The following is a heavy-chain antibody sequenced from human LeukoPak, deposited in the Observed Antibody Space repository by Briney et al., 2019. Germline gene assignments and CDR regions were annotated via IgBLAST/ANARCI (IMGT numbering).Heavy chain of an antibody. CDR2: INTNTGNP. Sequence: GASVKVSCKASGYTFTSYAMNWVRQAPGQGLEWMGWINTNTGNPTYAQGFTGRSVFSLDTSVSTAYLQISSLKAEDTAVYYCARDYVVVPAARDWFDPWGQGTPVTVSS. J-gene: IGHJ5*02. D-gene: IGHD2-2*01. CDR3: ARDYVVVPAARDWFDP. CDR1: GYTFTSYA. V-gene: IGHV7-4-1*02.